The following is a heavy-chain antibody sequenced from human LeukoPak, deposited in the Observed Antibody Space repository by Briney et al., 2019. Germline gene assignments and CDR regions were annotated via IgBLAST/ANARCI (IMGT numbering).Heavy chain of an antibody. V-gene: IGHV3-64*01. CDR1: GFTFDKFG. D-gene: IGHD1-26*01. CDR3: PSLDRSEIP. Sequence: GGSLRLSCVASGFTFDKFGMHWVRQAPGKGLEYVSSVSADESGKYYTKSVRGRFSISRKNSKNTMYLQLGNLRPDDMGIYYCPSLDRSEIPWGPGTLVTVSS. J-gene: IGHJ5*02. CDR2: VSADESGK.